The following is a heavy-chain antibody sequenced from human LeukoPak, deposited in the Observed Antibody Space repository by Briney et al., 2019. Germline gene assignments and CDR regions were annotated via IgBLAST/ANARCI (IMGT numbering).Heavy chain of an antibody. CDR3: ARDTKRSRARWENLGIDP. Sequence: ASEKVSCKASGYTFTTYGISWVRQAPGQGLEWMGYIITYNGNTNYAQKLQGRVTMTTDTSTSTAYMELRSLRSDDTAVYYCARDTKRSRARWENLGIDPWGQGTLVTVSS. CDR1: GYTFTTYG. D-gene: IGHD3-16*01. CDR2: IITYNGNT. V-gene: IGHV1-18*01. J-gene: IGHJ5*02.